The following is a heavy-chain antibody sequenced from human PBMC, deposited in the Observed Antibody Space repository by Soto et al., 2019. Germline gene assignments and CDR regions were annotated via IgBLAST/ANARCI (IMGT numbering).Heavy chain of an antibody. CDR3: AHRQGLGHIDY. J-gene: IGHJ4*02. D-gene: IGHD6-19*01. CDR1: GFSLSTSGVG. CDR2: IYWDDDK. V-gene: IGHV2-5*02. Sequence: QITLKESGPTLVKPTQTLTLTCSFSGFSLSTSGVGVGWIRQPPGKALEWLALIYWDDDKHYSPSLKSRLTXPXATSKNRVVLTMTNMDPMDTATYYCAHRQGLGHIDYWGQGTLVTVSS.